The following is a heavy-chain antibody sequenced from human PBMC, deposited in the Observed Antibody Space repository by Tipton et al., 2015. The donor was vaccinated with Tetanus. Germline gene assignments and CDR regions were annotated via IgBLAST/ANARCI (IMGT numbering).Heavy chain of an antibody. Sequence: SLRLSCAASGFTFRSYWMHWVRQAPGKGLVWVSRIKSDGSTTSYADSVKGRFTISRDNAKNIVFLQMNALRVEDTAVYYCLGRGGYSSWGQGTLVTVSS. CDR1: GFTFRSYW. CDR2: IKSDGSTT. J-gene: IGHJ5*02. V-gene: IGHV3-74*01. D-gene: IGHD5-12*01. CDR3: LGRGGYSS.